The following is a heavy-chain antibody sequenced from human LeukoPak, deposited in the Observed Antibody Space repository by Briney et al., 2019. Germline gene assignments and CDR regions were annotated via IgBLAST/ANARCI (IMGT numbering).Heavy chain of an antibody. CDR3: AKAWMVVAAPDY. CDR1: GFTFSSYG. CDR2: ISYDGSNK. V-gene: IGHV3-30*18. J-gene: IGHJ4*02. D-gene: IGHD2-15*01. Sequence: GGSLRLSRAASGFTFSSYGMHWVRQAPGKGLEWVAVISYDGSNKYYADSVKGRFTISRDNSKNTLYLQMNSLRAEDTAVYYCAKAWMVVAAPDYWGQGTLVTVSS.